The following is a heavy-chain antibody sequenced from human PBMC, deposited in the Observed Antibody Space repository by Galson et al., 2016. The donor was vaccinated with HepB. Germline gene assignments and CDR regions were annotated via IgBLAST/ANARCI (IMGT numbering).Heavy chain of an antibody. V-gene: IGHV1-69*13. CDR1: GGTFSGYA. Sequence: SVKVSCKASGGTFSGYAFSWVRQAPGQGLEWVGGIIPISGTSNYAQKFQGRVTITADESTSTVYMELSSLRSEDTAVYYCARDHSSGRSPGLDVWGQGTTVTVSS. J-gene: IGHJ6*02. CDR2: IIPISGTS. CDR3: ARDHSSGRSPGLDV. D-gene: IGHD6-19*01.